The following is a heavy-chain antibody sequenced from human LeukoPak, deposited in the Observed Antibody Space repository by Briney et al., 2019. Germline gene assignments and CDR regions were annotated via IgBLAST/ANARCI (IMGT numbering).Heavy chain of an antibody. J-gene: IGHJ4*02. CDR3: ARQPQRQYTYGFADY. D-gene: IGHD5-18*01. Sequence: SETLSLTCTVSGGSISSSDYYWGWIRQPPGKGLEWVATVYSGGYSYYDPSLKSRLTISADTSKNQFSLRLSSVTAADTAVYHCARQPQRQYTYGFADYWGQGTLVTVSS. CDR1: GGSISSSDYY. V-gene: IGHV4-39*01. CDR2: VYSGGYS.